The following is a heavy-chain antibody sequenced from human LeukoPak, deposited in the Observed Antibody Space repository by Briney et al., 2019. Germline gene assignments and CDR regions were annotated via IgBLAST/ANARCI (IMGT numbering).Heavy chain of an antibody. V-gene: IGHV3-30*18. D-gene: IGHD3-16*01. CDR3: AKRGDGGHKSLEY. J-gene: IGHJ4*02. Sequence: GGSLRLSCAASGFTFSSYSMNWVRQAPGKGLEWVATITYDGSSEYYADSVEDRFTVSRDNSKNTLYLQMSSLKTEDTAVYYCAKRGDGGHKSLEYWGQGTLVIVSS. CDR2: ITYDGSSE. CDR1: GFTFSSYS.